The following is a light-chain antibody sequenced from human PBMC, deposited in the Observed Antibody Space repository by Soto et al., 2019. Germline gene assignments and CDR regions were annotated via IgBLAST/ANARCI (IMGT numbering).Light chain of an antibody. CDR3: GSWHSSLSAYV. Sequence: QSALTQPPSVSAFPGQKVTISCSGTSSNIGGYALSWYQQHPGSDPKLLVNDDNKRLSGIPDRFAGAKSGTSATLGITGFQTGDDADDYCGSWHSSLSAYVFGTGTKVTVL. CDR1: SSNIGGYA. V-gene: IGLV1-51*01. J-gene: IGLJ1*01. CDR2: DDN.